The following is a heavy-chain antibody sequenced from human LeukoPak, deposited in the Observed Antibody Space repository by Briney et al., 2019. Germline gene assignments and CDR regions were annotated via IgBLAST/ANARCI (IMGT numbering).Heavy chain of an antibody. CDR1: GFTFSNAW. D-gene: IGHD3-10*01. CDR3: TTPTYYYGSGTLTFFDY. J-gene: IGHJ4*02. CDR2: IKSKTDGGTT. Sequence: GGSLRLSCAASGFTFSNAWMSWVRQAPGKGLEWVGRIKSKTDGGTTDYAAPVKGRFTISRDDSKNTLYLQMNSLKTEDTAVYYCTTPTYYYGSGTLTFFDYWGQGTLVTVSS. V-gene: IGHV3-15*01.